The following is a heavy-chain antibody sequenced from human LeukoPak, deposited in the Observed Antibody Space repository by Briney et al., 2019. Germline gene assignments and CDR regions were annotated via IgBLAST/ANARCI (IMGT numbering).Heavy chain of an antibody. CDR3: ARGLPVPAHDTFDI. J-gene: IGHJ3*02. Sequence: PSETLSLTCTVSGGSISSYYWSWIRQPPGKGLEWIGRIHSSGSTNFNPSLKSRVTMSVDTSKNQFSLNLSSVTAADTAVYFCARGLPVPAHDTFDIWGEGTMVTVSS. CDR2: IHSSGST. V-gene: IGHV4-4*07. CDR1: GGSISSYY. D-gene: IGHD2-2*01.